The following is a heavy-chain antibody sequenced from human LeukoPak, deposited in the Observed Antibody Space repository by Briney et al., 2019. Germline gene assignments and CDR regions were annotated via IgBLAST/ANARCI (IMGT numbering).Heavy chain of an antibody. CDR2: ISSSSSYI. J-gene: IGHJ4*02. V-gene: IGHV3-21*01. CDR3: AREGGLSIAARNFDY. Sequence: GGSLRLSCAASGFTFSSYSMNWVRQAPGKGLEWVSSISSSSSYIYYADSVKGRFTISRDNAKNSLYLQMNSLRAEDTAVYYCAREGGLSIAARNFDYWGQGTLVTVSS. D-gene: IGHD6-6*01. CDR1: GFTFSSYS.